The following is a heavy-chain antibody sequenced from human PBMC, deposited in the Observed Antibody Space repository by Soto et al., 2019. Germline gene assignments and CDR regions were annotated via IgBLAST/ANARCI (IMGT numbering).Heavy chain of an antibody. CDR1: GFTFSSYG. D-gene: IGHD6-19*01. CDR2: IWYDGSNK. CDR3: AREGGIAVAGTLAYCGMDV. J-gene: IGHJ6*02. Sequence: QVQLVESGGGVVQPGRSLRLSCAASGFTFSSYGMHWVRQAPGKGLEWVAVIWYDGSNKYYADSVKGRFTISRDNSKKARYLQMKSLIAEDTAVYYWAREGGIAVAGTLAYCGMDVWGQGTTVTVSS. V-gene: IGHV3-33*01.